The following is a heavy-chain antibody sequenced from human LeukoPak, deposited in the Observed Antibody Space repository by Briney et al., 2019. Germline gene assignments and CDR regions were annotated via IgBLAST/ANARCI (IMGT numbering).Heavy chain of an antibody. CDR2: FDPEDGET. CDR1: GYTLTELS. D-gene: IGHD1-26*01. CDR3: ATDTGIVGATAFDY. J-gene: IGHJ4*02. V-gene: IGHV1-24*01. Sequence: ASVNVSFKVSGYTLTELSMHWVRQAPGKGLEWMGGFDPEDGETIYAQKFQGRVTMTEDTSTDTAYMELSSLRSEDTAVYYCATDTGIVGATAFDYWGQGTLVTVSS.